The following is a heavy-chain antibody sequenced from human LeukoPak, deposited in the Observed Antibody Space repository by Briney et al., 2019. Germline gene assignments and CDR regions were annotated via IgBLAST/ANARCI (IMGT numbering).Heavy chain of an antibody. D-gene: IGHD3-22*01. J-gene: IGHJ4*02. V-gene: IGHV3-23*01. CDR1: GFTFRSYA. Sequence: PGGSLTLSCAASGFTFRSYAMSWVRQIAGEGLEWVTPVSGDGSQTYDSDSMKGRFTISRDNYKNVVYLQMSSLRAEDTAVYYCAKSTGYYYDSNDYYYAYWGQGTLVTVSS. CDR2: VSGDGSQT. CDR3: AKSTGYYYDSNDYYYAY.